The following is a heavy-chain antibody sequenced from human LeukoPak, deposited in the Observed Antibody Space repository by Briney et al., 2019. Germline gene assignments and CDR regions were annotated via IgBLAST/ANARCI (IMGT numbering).Heavy chain of an antibody. J-gene: IGHJ4*02. CDR2: IRYDGGNE. D-gene: IGHD6-19*01. CDR1: GFTFSSYA. V-gene: IGHV3-30*02. Sequence: GGSLRLSCAASGFTFSSYAMHWVRQAPGKGLKWVAFIRYDGGNEYYADSVKGRFTISRDNSKNTLYLQMNNLRAEDTAVYFCAKVLSSSNYYYFDYWGQGTLVTVSS. CDR3: AKVLSSSNYYYFDY.